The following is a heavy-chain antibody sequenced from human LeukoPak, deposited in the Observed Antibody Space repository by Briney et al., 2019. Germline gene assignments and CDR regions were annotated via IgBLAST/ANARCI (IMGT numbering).Heavy chain of an antibody. CDR3: ARDRDDAFDI. CDR2: IYYSGST. J-gene: IGHJ3*02. Sequence: PSETLCLTCTVSGGSISSSSYYWGWIRQPPGKGLEWIGSIYYSGSTYYNPSLKSRVTISVDTSKNQFSLKLSSVTAADTAVYYCARDRDDAFDIWGQGTMVTVSS. V-gene: IGHV4-39*02. CDR1: GGSISSSSYY.